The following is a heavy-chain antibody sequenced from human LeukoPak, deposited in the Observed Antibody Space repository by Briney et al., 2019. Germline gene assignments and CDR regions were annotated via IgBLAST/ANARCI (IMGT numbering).Heavy chain of an antibody. Sequence: SETLSLTCSVSGGSISTYYWSWIRQPPGKGLEWIGYIHYSGNTNYNPSLKSRVTISVDTSKNQFSLKVSSVTAADTAVYYCAKEGTAGTNLNWFDSWGQGTLVTVSS. V-gene: IGHV4-59*01. CDR1: GGSISTYY. J-gene: IGHJ5*01. D-gene: IGHD1-1*01. CDR2: IHYSGNT. CDR3: AKEGTAGTNLNWFDS.